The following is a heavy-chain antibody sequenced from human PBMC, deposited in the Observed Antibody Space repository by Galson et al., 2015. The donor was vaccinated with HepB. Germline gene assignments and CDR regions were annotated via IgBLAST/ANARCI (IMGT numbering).Heavy chain of an antibody. CDR2: ISSGSSYI. Sequence: SLRLSCAASGFTFSDYYMSWIRQAPGKGLEWVSSISSGSSYIYYADSVRGRFTISRDNAKNSLYLQMNSLRAEDTAVYYCARDHYYDSSGYHFDPWGQGTLVTVSS. V-gene: IGHV3-11*05. CDR3: ARDHYYDSSGYHFDP. D-gene: IGHD3-22*01. CDR1: GFTFSDYY. J-gene: IGHJ5*02.